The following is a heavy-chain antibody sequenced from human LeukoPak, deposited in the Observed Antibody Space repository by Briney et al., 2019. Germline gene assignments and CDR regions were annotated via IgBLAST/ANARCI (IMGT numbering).Heavy chain of an antibody. CDR1: GGTFSSYA. CDR2: IIPIFGTA. V-gene: IGHV1-69*05. CDR3: ARGITPRLNYYYYYMDV. D-gene: IGHD1-14*01. Sequence: SVKVSCKASGGTFSSYAISWVRQAPGQGLEWMGGIIPIFGTANYVQKFQGRVTMTRNTSISTAYMELSSLRSEDTAVYYCARGITPRLNYYYYYMDVWGKGTTVTVSS. J-gene: IGHJ6*03.